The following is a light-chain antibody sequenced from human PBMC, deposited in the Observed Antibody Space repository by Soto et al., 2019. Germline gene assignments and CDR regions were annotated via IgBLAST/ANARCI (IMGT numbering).Light chain of an antibody. Sequence: DIPMTQSPSSLSASIGDRVTITCRASQSIITYLNWYQQKPGNAPKLMIHGASSLESGVPSRFGGSGSGTDFTLAISGLQPGDFATYYGQQSYSRPPEYILGQGTKLEI. J-gene: IGKJ2*01. V-gene: IGKV1-39*01. CDR2: GAS. CDR1: QSIITY. CDR3: QQSYSRPPEYI.